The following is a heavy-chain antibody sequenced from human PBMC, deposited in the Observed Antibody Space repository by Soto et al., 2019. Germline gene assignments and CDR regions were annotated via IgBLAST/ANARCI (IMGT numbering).Heavy chain of an antibody. D-gene: IGHD3-9*01. CDR2: ISGSGGST. CDR3: AKDTFDVPQGFDY. Sequence: EVQLLGSGGGLVHPGGSLRLSCAASGFAFRNYGMSWVRQAPGKGLKWVSTISGSGGSTYYADSVKGRFTISRDNSKNTLYLQMNSLRAEDTAIYYCAKDTFDVPQGFDYWGQGTLVTVSS. CDR1: GFAFRNYG. V-gene: IGHV3-23*01. J-gene: IGHJ4*02.